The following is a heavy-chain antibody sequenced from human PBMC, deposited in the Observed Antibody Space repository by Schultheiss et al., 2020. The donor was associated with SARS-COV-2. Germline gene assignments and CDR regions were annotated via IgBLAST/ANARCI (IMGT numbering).Heavy chain of an antibody. D-gene: IGHD3-22*01. CDR3: ARLDYYDTSGHIDS. Sequence: SETLSLTCTVSGGSISSYYWSWIRQPPGKGLEWIGEINQSGSTNYSPSLKSRVTISVDTSKNQFSLKVRSVTAADTAVFYCARLDYYDTSGHIDSWGQGTLVTVSS. CDR1: GGSISSYY. CDR2: INQSGST. V-gene: IGHV4-34*01. J-gene: IGHJ4*02.